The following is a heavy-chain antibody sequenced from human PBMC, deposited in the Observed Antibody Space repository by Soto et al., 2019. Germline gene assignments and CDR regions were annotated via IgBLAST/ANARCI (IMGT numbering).Heavy chain of an antibody. J-gene: IGHJ2*01. Sequence: KGLEWVAVISHDGNKEYYADSVKGRFTVSRDNSKKTVYLQMNSLRAEDTAIFFFQAEDGIRDLFTVSAFLMNRSSDL. V-gene: IGHV3-30*03. CDR3: QAEDGIRDLFTVSAFLMNRSSDL. CDR2: ISHDGNKE. D-gene: IGHD2-21*01.